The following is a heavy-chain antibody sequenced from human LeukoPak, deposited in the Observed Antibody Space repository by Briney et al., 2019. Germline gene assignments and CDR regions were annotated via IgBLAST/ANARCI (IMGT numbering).Heavy chain of an antibody. D-gene: IGHD6-13*01. CDR1: GGSISSGGYS. CDR3: ARGGHKGAAAAGTAHYYGMDV. V-gene: IGHV4-30-2*01. Sequence: PSQTLSLTCAVSGGSISSGGYSWSWIRQPPGKGLEWIGYIYHSGSTYYNPSLKSRVTISVDRSKNQFSLKLSSVTAADTAVYYCARGGHKGAAAAGTAHYYGMDVWGQGTTVTVSS. J-gene: IGHJ6*02. CDR2: IYHSGST.